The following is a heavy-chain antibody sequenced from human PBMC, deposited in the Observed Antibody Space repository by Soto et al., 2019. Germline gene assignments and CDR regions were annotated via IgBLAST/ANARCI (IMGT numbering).Heavy chain of an antibody. V-gene: IGHV1-69*13. CDR2: IIPIFGTA. CDR1: GGTFSSYA. CDR3: ARVGDYYDSSGYYWFDP. J-gene: IGHJ5*02. D-gene: IGHD3-22*01. Sequence: SVKVSCKASGGTFSSYAISWVRQAPGQGLEWMGGIIPIFGTANYAQKFQGRVTITADESTSTAYMELSSLRSEDTAVYYCARVGDYYDSSGYYWFDPWGQGTLVTVSS.